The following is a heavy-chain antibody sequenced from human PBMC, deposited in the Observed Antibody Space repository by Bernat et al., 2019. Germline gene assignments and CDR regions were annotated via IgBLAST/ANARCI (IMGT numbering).Heavy chain of an antibody. J-gene: IGHJ6*03. CDR2: IKSKTDGGTT. CDR3: TTDNQLPCYYYYYYMDV. V-gene: IGHV3-15*01. Sequence: EVQLVESGGGLVKPGGSLRLSCAASGFTFSNAWMSWVRQAPGKGLEWVGRIKSKTDGGTTDYAAAVKGRVNISRDDSKNTLYLQMNSLKTEDTAVYYCTTDNQLPCYYYYYYMDVWGKGTTVTVSS. CDR1: GFTFSNAW. D-gene: IGHD2-2*01.